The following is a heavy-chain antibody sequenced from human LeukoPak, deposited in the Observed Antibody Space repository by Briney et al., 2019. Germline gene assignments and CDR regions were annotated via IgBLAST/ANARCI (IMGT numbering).Heavy chain of an antibody. Sequence: SETLSLTCTVSGGSISSNNYYWVWIRQPPGKGLEWIGSIYYGGYTYYNPSLKSRVTISVDTSKNQFSLKLSSVTAADTAVYYCARVGTGLVLYYYYGMDVWGQGTTVTVSS. CDR3: ARVGTGLVLYYYYGMDV. V-gene: IGHV4-39*01. CDR1: GGSISSNNYY. CDR2: IYYGGYT. J-gene: IGHJ6*02. D-gene: IGHD6-6*01.